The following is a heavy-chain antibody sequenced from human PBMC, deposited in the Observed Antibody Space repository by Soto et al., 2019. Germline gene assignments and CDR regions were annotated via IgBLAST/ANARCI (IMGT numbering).Heavy chain of an antibody. V-gene: IGHV3-53*01. CDR3: ARVARLDAFDI. D-gene: IGHD6-6*01. Sequence: EVQLVESGGGLIQPGGSLRLSCAVSGFTVSTNYMSWVRQAPGKGLEWVSVIYDGRSTYSADSVKGRFTISRDNSKNTLYLQMNSLSAEDTDVYYCARVARLDAFDIWGQGTMVTVSS. CDR2: IYDGRST. J-gene: IGHJ3*02. CDR1: GFTVSTNY.